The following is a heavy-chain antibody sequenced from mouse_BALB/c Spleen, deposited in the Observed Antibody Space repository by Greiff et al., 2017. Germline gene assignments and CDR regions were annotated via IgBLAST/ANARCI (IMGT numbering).Heavy chain of an antibody. CDR3: ARDYGYYAMDY. V-gene: IGHV14-3*02. Sequence: VQLQQSGAELVKPGASVKLSCTASGFNIKDTYMHWVKQRPEQGLEWIGRIDPANGNTKYDPKFQGKATITADTSSNTAYLQLSSLTSEDTAVYYCARDYGYYAMDYWGQGTSGTVSS. D-gene: IGHD1-2*01. CDR1: GFNIKDTY. CDR2: IDPANGNT. J-gene: IGHJ4*01.